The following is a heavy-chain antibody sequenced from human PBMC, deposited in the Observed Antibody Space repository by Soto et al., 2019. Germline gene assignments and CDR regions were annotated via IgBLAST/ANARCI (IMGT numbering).Heavy chain of an antibody. CDR1: GFTFRSFT. D-gene: IGHD1-20*01. J-gene: IGHJ4*02. Sequence: PGGSLRLSCAASGFTFRSFTMNWLRQSPGKGPEWIGSVFYTGFTSYNPSLESRVSVSVDTSKNQFSLKVSGVSAADTAVYYCATSQKGYNWNYFDHWGQGALVTVSS. CDR2: VFYTGFT. V-gene: IGHV4-39*01. CDR3: ATSQKGYNWNYFDH.